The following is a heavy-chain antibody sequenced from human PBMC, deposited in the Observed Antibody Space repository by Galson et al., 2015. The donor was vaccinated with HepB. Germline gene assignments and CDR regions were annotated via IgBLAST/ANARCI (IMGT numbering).Heavy chain of an antibody. CDR2: IYSGGST. D-gene: IGHD3-22*01. CDR1: GFTVSSNY. V-gene: IGHV3-53*01. J-gene: IGHJ6*02. CDR3: ARDRRKSSGYPRDWYYGMDV. Sequence: SLRLSCAASGFTVSSNYMSWVRQAPGKGLEWVSVIYSGGSTYYADSVKGRFTISRDNSKNTLYLQMNSLRAEDTAVYYCARDRRKSSGYPRDWYYGMDVWGQGTTVTVSS.